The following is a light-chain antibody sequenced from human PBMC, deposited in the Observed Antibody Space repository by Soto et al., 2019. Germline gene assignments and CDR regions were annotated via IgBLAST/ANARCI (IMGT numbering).Light chain of an antibody. Sequence: DIQMTQSPSTLSASLGDRVTITCRASQSISSWLAWYQQKPGRAPKVLISDASTLESGVPSRFSGSGSGTEFTLTIDSVQPDDFAMYYCQQYNSYSRTFGQGTKVDI. CDR3: QQYNSYSRT. V-gene: IGKV1-5*01. CDR1: QSISSW. J-gene: IGKJ1*01. CDR2: DAS.